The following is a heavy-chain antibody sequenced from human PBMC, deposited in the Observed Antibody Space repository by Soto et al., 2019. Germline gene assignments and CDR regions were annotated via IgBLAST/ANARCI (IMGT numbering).Heavy chain of an antibody. D-gene: IGHD4-4*01. CDR2: TRSKAHSYAT. J-gene: IGHJ4*02. V-gene: IGHV3-73*02. CDR1: GFSFSDSA. Sequence: EVQLVESGGGLVQPGGSLKLSCAASGFSFSDSAIHWVRQASGKGLEWVGRTRSKAHSYATAFAASVKGRFTISRDDLKNTVYLQMNRLKTEDTAVYYCTRHTVDYWGQGTLVTVSS. CDR3: TRHTVDY.